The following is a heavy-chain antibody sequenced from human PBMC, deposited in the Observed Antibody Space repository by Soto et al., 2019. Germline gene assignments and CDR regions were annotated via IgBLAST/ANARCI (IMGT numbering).Heavy chain of an antibody. CDR1: GGSISYEYYH. CDR2: VHYTGSI. CDR3: VRKDDGCEREFYGLDV. D-gene: IGHD3-10*01. Sequence: QVQLQQSGPGLVKPSQTLSLTCTVSGGSISYEYYHWTWIRQSPGKGLEWIGYVHYTGSIMYNPSFKGRFNISVDTSKNPFSPHLSSLTAADTAVYFCVRKDDGCEREFYGLDVWGQGTTVTVSS. J-gene: IGHJ6*02. V-gene: IGHV4-30-4*08.